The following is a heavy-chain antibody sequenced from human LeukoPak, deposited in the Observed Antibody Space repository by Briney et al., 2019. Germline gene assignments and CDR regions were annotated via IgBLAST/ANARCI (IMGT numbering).Heavy chain of an antibody. CDR2: ISYDGSNK. D-gene: IGHD2-15*01. CDR1: GFTFSSYG. CDR3: AKVGDSYCSGGSCYRSPFDF. V-gene: IGHV3-30*18. Sequence: GGSLRLSCAASGFTFSSYGMHWVRQAPGKGLEWVAVISYDGSNKYYADSVKGRFTISRDNSKNTLYLQMNSLRAEDTAVYYCAKVGDSYCSGGSCYRSPFDFWGQGTLVTVSS. J-gene: IGHJ4*02.